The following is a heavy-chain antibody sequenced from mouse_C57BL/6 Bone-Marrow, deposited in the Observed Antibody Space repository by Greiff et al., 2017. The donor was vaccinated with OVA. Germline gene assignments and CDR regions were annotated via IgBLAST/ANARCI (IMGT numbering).Heavy chain of an antibody. J-gene: IGHJ1*03. V-gene: IGHV14-4*01. CDR3: TTCYYGSSYGYWYFDV. D-gene: IGHD1-1*01. CDR1: GFNIKDDY. Sequence: EVQVVESGAELVRPGASVKLSCTASGFNIKDDYMHWVKQRPEQGLEWIGWIDPENGDTEYASKFQGKATITADTSSNTAYLQLSSLTSEDTAVYYCTTCYYGSSYGYWYFDVWGTGTTVTVSS. CDR2: IDPENGDT.